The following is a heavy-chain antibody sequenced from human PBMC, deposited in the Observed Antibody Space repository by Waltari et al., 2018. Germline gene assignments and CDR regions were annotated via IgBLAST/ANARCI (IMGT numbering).Heavy chain of an antibody. CDR1: GFTVTNYY. CDR2: IYSAVTT. CDR3: ARGNTASLDY. D-gene: IGHD2-21*02. J-gene: IGHJ4*02. Sequence: HLVESGGGLIQPGGSLRLSCAASGFTVTNYYMSWVRQAPGRGLECVSVIYSAVTTYYADSVKGLFTISRDTFRNTLYLQMDNLRPDDTAVYYCARGNTASLDYWGQGTLVTVSS. V-gene: IGHV3-53*01.